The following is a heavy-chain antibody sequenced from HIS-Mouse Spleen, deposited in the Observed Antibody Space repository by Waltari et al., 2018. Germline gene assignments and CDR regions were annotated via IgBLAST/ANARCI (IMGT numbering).Heavy chain of an antibody. CDR1: GGSISSSSYY. J-gene: IGHJ2*01. V-gene: IGHV4-39*07. Sequence: QLQLQESGPGLVKPSETLSLTCTVSGGSISSSSYYWGWIRQPPGKGLEWIGRIYYSGVTSYNPSLRSRVTLSVDTSKNQFSLKLGSVTAADTALYYCAREIPYSSSWYDWYFDLWGRGTLVTVSS. D-gene: IGHD6-13*01. CDR2: IYYSGVT. CDR3: AREIPYSSSWYDWYFDL.